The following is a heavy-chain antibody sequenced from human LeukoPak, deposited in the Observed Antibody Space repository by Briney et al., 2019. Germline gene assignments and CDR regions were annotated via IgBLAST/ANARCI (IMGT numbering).Heavy chain of an antibody. J-gene: IGHJ4*02. CDR1: GFTFDDYA. V-gene: IGHV3-9*01. D-gene: IGHD3-3*01. CDR2: ISWNSGSI. CDR3: AKDSGDFWSGYTDY. Sequence: GGSLRLSCAASGFTFDDYAMRWVRQAPGKGLEWVSGISWNSGSIGYADSVKGRFTISRDNATNSLYLQMNSLRAEDTALYYCAKDSGDFWSGYTDYWGQRTLVTVSS.